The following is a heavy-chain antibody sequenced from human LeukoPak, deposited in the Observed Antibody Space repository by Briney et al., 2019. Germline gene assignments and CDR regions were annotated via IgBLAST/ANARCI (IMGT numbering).Heavy chain of an antibody. CDR2: INHSGST. J-gene: IGHJ4*02. CDR3: ARELGQIDY. CDR1: GGSFSGYY. V-gene: IGHV4-34*01. D-gene: IGHD3-10*01. Sequence: SETLSLTCAAYGGSFSGYYWSWIRQPPGKGLEWIGEINHSGSTNYNPSLKSRVTISVDTSKNQFSLKLSSVTAADTAVYYCARELGQIDYWGQGTLVTVSS.